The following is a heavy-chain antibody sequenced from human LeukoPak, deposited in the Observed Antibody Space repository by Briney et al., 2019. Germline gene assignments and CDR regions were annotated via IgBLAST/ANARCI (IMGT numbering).Heavy chain of an antibody. V-gene: IGHV3-30*02. CDR2: IRYDGSNK. Sequence: GGSLRLSCAASGFTFSSYGMHWVRQAPGKGLEWVAFIRYDGSNKYYADSVKGRFTISRDNSKNTLYLQMNSLRGEDTAVYYCARGAAAGTSRFDYWGQGTLVTVSS. D-gene: IGHD6-13*01. CDR1: GFTFSSYG. J-gene: IGHJ4*02. CDR3: ARGAAAGTSRFDY.